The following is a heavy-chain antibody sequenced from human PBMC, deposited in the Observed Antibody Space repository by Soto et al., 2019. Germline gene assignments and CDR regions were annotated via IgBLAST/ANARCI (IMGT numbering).Heavy chain of an antibody. D-gene: IGHD5-18*01. J-gene: IGHJ4*02. Sequence: PGGSRRRSWAASGFTFSNHGFHGVRQAPGKGLEWVAVISYDGVNQYYGDSVKGRFTISRDNSKNTLYLQMSSLRPEDTAVYYCARGIQLWLRLFDYWGQGTLVTVSS. CDR1: GFTFSNHG. CDR2: ISYDGVNQ. CDR3: ARGIQLWLRLFDY. V-gene: IGHV3-30-3*01.